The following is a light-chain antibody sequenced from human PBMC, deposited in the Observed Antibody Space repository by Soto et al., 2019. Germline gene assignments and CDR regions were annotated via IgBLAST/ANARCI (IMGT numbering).Light chain of an antibody. J-gene: IGKJ1*01. CDR1: QSISTW. CDR3: QQYNSYSPT. Sequence: DIQITQSPSTRSASVGDRITINFRASQSISTWLAWYQQKPGKAPKLLIYAASSLQSGVPSRFSGSGSGTDFTLTISSLHPDDFATYYCQQYNSYSPTFGQGTKVDIK. V-gene: IGKV1-5*01. CDR2: AAS.